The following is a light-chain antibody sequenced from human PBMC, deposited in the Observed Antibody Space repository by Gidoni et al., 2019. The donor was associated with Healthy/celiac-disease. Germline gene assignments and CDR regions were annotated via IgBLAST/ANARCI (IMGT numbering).Light chain of an antibody. CDR2: DAS. CDR3: QQRSNWPIT. J-gene: IGKJ3*01. Sequence: EIVLTPSPATLSFSPGERATISCRASQSVSSYFAWYQQKPGQAPRLLIYDASNSATGIPARFSGSGSGTDFTLTISSLEPEDFAVYYCQQRSNWPITFGPGTKVDIK. CDR1: QSVSSY. V-gene: IGKV3-11*01.